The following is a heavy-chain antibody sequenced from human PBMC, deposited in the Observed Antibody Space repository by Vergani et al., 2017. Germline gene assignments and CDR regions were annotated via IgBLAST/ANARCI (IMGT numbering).Heavy chain of an antibody. V-gene: IGHV3-23*01. Sequence: EVHLLESGGGLRQPGGSLKLSCAASGFTFSTYAMSWVRQVPGKGLEWVSIISDNGGTTYYADSVKGRFTISRDNSKDTLYLQMNSLRAEDTAVYYCVRDVRVSRTWGQGTLVAVSS. J-gene: IGHJ3*01. CDR2: ISDNGGTT. CDR3: VRDVRVSRT. CDR1: GFTFSTYA.